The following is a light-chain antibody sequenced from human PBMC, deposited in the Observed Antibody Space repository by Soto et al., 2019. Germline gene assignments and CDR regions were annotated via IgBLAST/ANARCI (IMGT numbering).Light chain of an antibody. CDR1: QTVSSNF. CDR2: DAS. J-gene: IGKJ1*01. Sequence: EIVLTQSPGTLSLSPGERGTLSCRASQTVSSNFLAWYQQKPGQAPRLLIFDASTRATGIPDRFTGSGSGTDFTLTIRRMETENFAVYYCQFYGDPSKTFGQGTKVEIK. CDR3: QFYGDPSKT. V-gene: IGKV3-20*01.